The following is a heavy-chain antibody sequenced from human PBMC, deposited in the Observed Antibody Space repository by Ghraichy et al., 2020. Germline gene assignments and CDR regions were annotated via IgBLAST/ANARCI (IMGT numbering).Heavy chain of an antibody. D-gene: IGHD3-10*01. CDR1: GYTFTSYD. Sequence: ASVKVSCKASGYTFTSYDINWVRQATGQGLEWMGWMNPNSGNTGYAQKFQGRVTMTRNTSISTAYMELSSLRSEDTAVYYCALWFGELTGASWFDPWGQGTLVTVSS. J-gene: IGHJ5*02. V-gene: IGHV1-8*02. CDR3: ALWFGELTGASWFDP. CDR2: MNPNSGNT.